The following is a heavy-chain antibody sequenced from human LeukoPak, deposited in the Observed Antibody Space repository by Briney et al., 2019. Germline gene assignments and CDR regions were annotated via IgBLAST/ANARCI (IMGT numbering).Heavy chain of an antibody. V-gene: IGHV3-23*01. CDR3: AKEYSSGWSSYFDY. CDR2: ISGSGGST. Sequence: GGSLRLSCAASGLTFTNYAMTWVRQAPGKGLEWVSGISGSGGSTYYADSVKGRSTISRDNSKNTLYLQMNSLRAEDTAVYYCAKEYSSGWSSYFDYWGQGTLVTVSS. CDR1: GLTFTNYA. D-gene: IGHD6-19*01. J-gene: IGHJ4*02.